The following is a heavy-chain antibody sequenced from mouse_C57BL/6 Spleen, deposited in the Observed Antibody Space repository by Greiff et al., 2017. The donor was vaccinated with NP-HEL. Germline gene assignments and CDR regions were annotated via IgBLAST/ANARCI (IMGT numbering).Heavy chain of an antibody. CDR2: IYPGSGST. Sequence: QVQLQQPGAELVKPGASVKMSCKASGYTFTSYWITWVKQRPGQGLEWIGDIYPGSGSTNYNERFKSKATLTVDTSSSTAYMQLSSLTSEDSAVYYCARGLYGSSLYYFDDWGQGTTLTVAS. V-gene: IGHV1-55*01. CDR1: GYTFTSYW. D-gene: IGHD1-1*01. J-gene: IGHJ2*01. CDR3: ARGLYGSSLYYFDD.